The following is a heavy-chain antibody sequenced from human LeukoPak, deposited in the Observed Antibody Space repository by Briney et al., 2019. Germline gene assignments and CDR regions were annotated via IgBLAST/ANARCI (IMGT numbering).Heavy chain of an antibody. CDR1: GYTFTGYY. J-gene: IGHJ4*02. V-gene: IGHV1-2*02. Sequence: ASVKVSCKASGYTFTGYYMHWARQAPGQGLEWMGWINPNSGGTNYAQKFQGRVTTTRDTSISTAYMELSRLRSDDTAVYYCARLRIYYDSSGLLRGFDYWGQGTLVTVSS. CDR2: INPNSGGT. D-gene: IGHD3-22*01. CDR3: ARLRIYYDSSGLLRGFDY.